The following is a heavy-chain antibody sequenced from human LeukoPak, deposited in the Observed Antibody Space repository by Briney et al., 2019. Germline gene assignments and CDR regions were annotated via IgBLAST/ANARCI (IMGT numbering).Heavy chain of an antibody. CDR1: GYTFTGYY. CDR3: ARGLQGGLEY. CDR2: INPNNGGT. J-gene: IGHJ4*02. V-gene: IGHV1-2*02. D-gene: IGHD2-15*01. Sequence: ASVKVSCKASGYTFTGYYMHWVRQAPGQGLEWMGRINPNNGGTNYAQRFQGRVTMTRDTSTSTAYMELSRLRTDDTAVYYCARGLQGGLEYRGQGTLVTVSS.